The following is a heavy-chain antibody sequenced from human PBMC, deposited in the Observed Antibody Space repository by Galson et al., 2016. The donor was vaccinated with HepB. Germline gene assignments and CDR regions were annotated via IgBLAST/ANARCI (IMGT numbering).Heavy chain of an antibody. CDR3: ARTYGSGSYRRDAFDI. J-gene: IGHJ3*02. CDR1: GFTFRSYA. V-gene: IGHV3-30-3*01. CDR2: ISSDGSNK. Sequence: SLRLSCAASGFTFRSYAMHWVRQAPGKGLEWVAVISSDGSNKYYADSVKGRFTISRDNSKITLYLQMNSLRAEDTAVDYWARTYGSGSYRRDAFDIWGQGTMVTVSS. D-gene: IGHD3-10*01.